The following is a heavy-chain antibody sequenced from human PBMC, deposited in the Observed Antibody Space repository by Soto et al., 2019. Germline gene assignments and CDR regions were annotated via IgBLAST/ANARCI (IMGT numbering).Heavy chain of an antibody. CDR3: ARPYSSNAAEATEYFQH. D-gene: IGHD6-13*01. J-gene: IGHJ1*01. V-gene: IGHV3-33*01. Sequence: QVQLVESGGGVVQPGRSLRLSCAASGFIFSTYAMHWVRQAPGKGPEWVAVIWYDGSNKYYADSVKGRFTISRDNSKNTLYLQMNSRRAEDTAVYYCARPYSSNAAEATEYFQHWGQGTLVSVSS. CDR1: GFIFSTYA. CDR2: IWYDGSNK.